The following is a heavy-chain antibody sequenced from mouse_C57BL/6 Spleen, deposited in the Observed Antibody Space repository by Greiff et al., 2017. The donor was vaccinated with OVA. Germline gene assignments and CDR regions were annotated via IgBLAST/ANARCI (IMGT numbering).Heavy chain of an antibody. Sequence: VQLQQSGAELVMPGASVKLSCKASGYTFTSYWMHWVKQRPGQGLEWIGEIDPSDSYTNYNQKFKGKSTLTVDKSSSTAYMQLSSLTSEDSAVYYCASPHYYGSYYFDYWGQGTTLTVSS. D-gene: IGHD1-1*01. CDR2: IDPSDSYT. V-gene: IGHV1-69*01. CDR1: GYTFTSYW. J-gene: IGHJ2*01. CDR3: ASPHYYGSYYFDY.